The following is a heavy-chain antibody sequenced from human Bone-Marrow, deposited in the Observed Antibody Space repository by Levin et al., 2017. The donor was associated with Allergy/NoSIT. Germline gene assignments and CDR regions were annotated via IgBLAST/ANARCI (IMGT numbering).Heavy chain of an antibody. Sequence: NSGGSLRLSCAASGFAFDDYYISWVRQAPGRGLEWISYITGSGYALYTHSVKGRFTISRDNAKHSVNLQMNNLTLEDTAVYYCVRAGEEGTSTFFDLWGQGTLVTVSS. CDR3: VRAGEEGTSTFFDL. V-gene: IGHV3-11*01. J-gene: IGHJ4*02. CDR2: ITGSGYAL. CDR1: GFAFDDYY. D-gene: IGHD3-10*01.